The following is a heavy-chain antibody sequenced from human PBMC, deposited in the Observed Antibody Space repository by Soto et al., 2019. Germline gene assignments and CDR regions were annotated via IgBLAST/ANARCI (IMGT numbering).Heavy chain of an antibody. V-gene: IGHV4-34*01. J-gene: IGHJ6*02. D-gene: IGHD3-22*01. CDR2: INHSGST. Sequence: SETLSLTCAVYGGSFSGYYWSWIRQPPGKGLEWIGEINHSGSTNYNPSLKSRVTISVDTSKNQFSLKLSSVTAADTAVYYCASLTVRSYYYYYGMDVWGQGTTVTVS. CDR1: GGSFSGYY. CDR3: ASLTVRSYYYYYGMDV.